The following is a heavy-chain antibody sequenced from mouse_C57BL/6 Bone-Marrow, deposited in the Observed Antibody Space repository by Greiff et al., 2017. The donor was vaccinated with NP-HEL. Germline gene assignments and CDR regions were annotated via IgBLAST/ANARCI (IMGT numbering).Heavy chain of an antibody. CDR3: ARWGWLLPSVSYYFDY. V-gene: IGHV1-22*01. D-gene: IGHD2-3*01. CDR1: GYTFTDYN. J-gene: IGHJ2*01. Sequence: EVQLQQSGPELVKPGASVKMSCKASGYTFTDYNMHWVKQSHGKSLEWIGYINPNNGGTSYNQKFKGKATLTVNKSSSTAYMELRSLTSEDSAVYYCARWGWLLPSVSYYFDYWGQGTTLTVSS. CDR2: INPNNGGT.